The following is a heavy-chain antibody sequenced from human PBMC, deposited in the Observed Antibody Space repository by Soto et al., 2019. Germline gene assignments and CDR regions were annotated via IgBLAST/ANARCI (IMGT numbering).Heavy chain of an antibody. V-gene: IGHV3-23*01. Sequence: EVQLLESGGGLVQPGGSLRLSCAASGFTFSSYAMRWVRQAPGKGLEWVSAISGSGGSTYYADSVKGRFTISRDNSKHSLYPQRNSLSAEDTAVYYCARRGPGSYLDYWGQGTLVTVSS. CDR3: ARRGPGSYLDY. CDR1: GFTFSSYA. J-gene: IGHJ4*02. D-gene: IGHD3-10*01. CDR2: ISGSGGST.